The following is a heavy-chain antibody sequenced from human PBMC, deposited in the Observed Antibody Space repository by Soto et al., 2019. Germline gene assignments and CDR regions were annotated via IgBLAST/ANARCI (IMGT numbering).Heavy chain of an antibody. V-gene: IGHV4-39*01. Sequence: ETLSLTCSLSGASITSTTYFWAWIRQPPGKGLEWVGSIYYGGKTHYNPSLKSRTTISVDRSRNQFSLQVSSVTAADTAVYYCAKNLPRTGRFDYWGQGTVVTVSS. CDR1: GASITSTTYF. CDR2: IYYGGKT. J-gene: IGHJ4*02. CDR3: AKNLPRTGRFDY.